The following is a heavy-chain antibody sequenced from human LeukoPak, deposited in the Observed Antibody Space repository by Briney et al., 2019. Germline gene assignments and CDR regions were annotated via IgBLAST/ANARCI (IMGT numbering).Heavy chain of an antibody. CDR2: IYYSGST. D-gene: IGHD2-2*03. Sequence: PSETLSLTCTVSGGSISSSSYYWGWIRQPPGKGLEWIGSIYYSGSTYYNPSLKSRVTISVDTSKNQFSLKLSSVTAADTAVYYCARERVGYCSYTSCQGWFDPWGQGTLVTVSS. V-gene: IGHV4-39*07. CDR3: ARERVGYCSYTSCQGWFDP. CDR1: GGSISSSSYY. J-gene: IGHJ5*02.